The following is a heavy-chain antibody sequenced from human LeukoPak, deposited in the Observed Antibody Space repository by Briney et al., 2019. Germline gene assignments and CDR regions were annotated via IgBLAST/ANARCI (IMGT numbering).Heavy chain of an antibody. V-gene: IGHV4-31*03. D-gene: IGHD2-21*01. CDR1: GGSISSGGYY. Sequence: MPSETLSLTCTVSGGSISSGGYYWSWIRRHPGKGLEWIGYIYYSGSTYYNPSLKSRVTISVDTSKNQFSLKLSSVTAADTAVYYCARGSLLGWFDPWGQGTLVTVSS. CDR2: IYYSGST. CDR3: ARGSLLGWFDP. J-gene: IGHJ5*02.